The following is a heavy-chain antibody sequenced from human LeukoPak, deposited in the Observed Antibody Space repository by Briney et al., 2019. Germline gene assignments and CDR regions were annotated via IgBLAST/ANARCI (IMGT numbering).Heavy chain of an antibody. Sequence: GASVKVSCKASGYTFTSYDINWVRQATGQGLEWMGWINPNSGGTNYAQKFQGRVTMTRDTSISTACMELSRLRSDDTAVYYCARSDYYYMDVWGKGTTVTISS. CDR1: GYTFTSYD. CDR3: ARSDYYYMDV. J-gene: IGHJ6*03. V-gene: IGHV1-2*02. CDR2: INPNSGGT.